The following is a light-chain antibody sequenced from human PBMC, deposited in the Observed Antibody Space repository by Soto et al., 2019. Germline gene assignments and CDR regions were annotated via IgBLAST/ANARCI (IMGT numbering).Light chain of an antibody. CDR1: QYITNSQ. CDR2: GAF. J-gene: IGKJ1*01. V-gene: IGKV3-20*01. CDR3: QQWASSPRT. Sequence: EIVLTQSPGTLSLSPGERATLFCRATQYITNSQLAWYQQKPGQAPRLLIFGAFNRATGIPDRFSGSGSGTDFTLTITRLEPEDFEVYYCQQWASSPRTFGRGTKVDSK.